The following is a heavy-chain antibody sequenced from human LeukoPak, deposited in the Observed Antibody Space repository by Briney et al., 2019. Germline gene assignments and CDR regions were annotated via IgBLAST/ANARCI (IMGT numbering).Heavy chain of an antibody. V-gene: IGHV1-18*01. Sequence: ASVKVSCKASGYTFTSYGISWVRQAPGQGLEWMGWISAYNGNTNYAQKLQGRVTMTTDTSTSTAYMELRSLRSDDTAVYYCARDNEWELRNDAFDIWGQGTMVTVSS. CDR1: GYTFTSYG. CDR3: ARDNEWELRNDAFDI. CDR2: ISAYNGNT. J-gene: IGHJ3*02. D-gene: IGHD1-26*01.